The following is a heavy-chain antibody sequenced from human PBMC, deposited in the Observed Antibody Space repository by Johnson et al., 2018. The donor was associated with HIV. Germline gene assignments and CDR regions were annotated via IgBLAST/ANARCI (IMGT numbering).Heavy chain of an antibody. CDR1: GFAFSRFA. Sequence: QVQLVESGGGVVQSGRSLRLSCAASGFAFSRFAMHWVRQVPDKGLEWGAVISYDGTNQYHADPVKGRFTISRDNSKNTLYLQMNSLRAEDTALYYCAKSTQATIARESGPYGAFDIWGQGTMVTVSS. D-gene: IGHD3-10*01. CDR2: ISYDGTNQ. V-gene: IGHV3-30*18. J-gene: IGHJ3*02. CDR3: AKSTQATIARESGPYGAFDI.